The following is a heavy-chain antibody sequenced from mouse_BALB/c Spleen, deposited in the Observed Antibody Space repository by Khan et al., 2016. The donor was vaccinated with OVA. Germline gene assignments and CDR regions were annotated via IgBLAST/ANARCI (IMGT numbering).Heavy chain of an antibody. V-gene: IGHV3-2*02. CDR1: GYSITSEYT. CDR2: ISYSGNT. D-gene: IGHD2-4*01. J-gene: IGHJ3*01. CDR3: ARKDYYDYDPFPY. Sequence: EVLLQESGPGLVKPSQSLSLTCTVTGYSITSEYTWNWIRQFPGHKLEWMGFISYSGNTRYNPSLKSRISITRDTSKNQFFLQLNSVTSEDTATYYCARKDYYDYDPFPYWGQGTLVTGSA.